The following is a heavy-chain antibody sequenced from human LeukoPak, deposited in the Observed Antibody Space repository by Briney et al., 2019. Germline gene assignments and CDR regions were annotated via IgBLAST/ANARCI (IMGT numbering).Heavy chain of an antibody. V-gene: IGHV3-30*03. CDR2: ISYDGSNK. J-gene: IGHJ3*02. CDR1: GFTFSSSG. CDR3: AGVLLWFGELWAFDI. Sequence: HTGGSLRLSCAASGFTFSSSGMHWVRQAPGKGLEWVAVISYDGSNKYYADSVKGRFTISRDNSKNTLYLQMNSLRAEDTAVYYCAGVLLWFGELWAFDIWGQGTMVTVSS. D-gene: IGHD3-10*01.